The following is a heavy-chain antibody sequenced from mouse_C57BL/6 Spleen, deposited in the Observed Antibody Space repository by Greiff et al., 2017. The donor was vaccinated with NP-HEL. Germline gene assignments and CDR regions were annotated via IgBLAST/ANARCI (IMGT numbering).Heavy chain of an antibody. Sequence: QVHVKQSGPELVRPGVSVKISCKGSGYTFTDYAMHWVKQSHAKSLEWIGVISNYYGDASYNQKFKDKATMTVDKSSSTAYMELTRLTSEDSAVYYCARWDYGSSYITYWGQGTLVTVSA. CDR3: ARWDYGSSYITY. D-gene: IGHD1-1*01. V-gene: IGHV1-67*01. J-gene: IGHJ3*01. CDR1: GYTFTDYA. CDR2: ISNYYGDA.